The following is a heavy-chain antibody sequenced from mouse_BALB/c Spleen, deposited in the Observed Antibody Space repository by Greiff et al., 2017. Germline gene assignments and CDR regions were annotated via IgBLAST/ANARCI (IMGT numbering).Heavy chain of an antibody. J-gene: IGHJ3*01. D-gene: IGHD2-4*01. CDR1: GFTFSSYA. V-gene: IGHV5-6-5*01. CDR2: ISSGGST. Sequence: EVHLVESGGGLVKPGGSLKLSCAASGFTFSSYAMSWVRQTPEKRLEWVASISSGGSTYYPDSVKGRFTISRDNARNILYLQMSSLRSEDTAMYYCARERDYDGDGFAYWGQGTLVTVSA. CDR3: ARERDYDGDGFAY.